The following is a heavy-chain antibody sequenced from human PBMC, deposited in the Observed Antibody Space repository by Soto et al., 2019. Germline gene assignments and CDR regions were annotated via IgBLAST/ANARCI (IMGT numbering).Heavy chain of an antibody. Sequence: EVQLVESGGGLVQPGWSLRLSCAASGFTFDDYAMHWVRQAPGKGLEWVSSISWNSDHIGYADSVKGRFTISRDNAKNSLYLQMISLRAEDTALYYCAKGGDYYGSTTYYNWFDSWGQGTRVTVSS. V-gene: IGHV3-9*01. D-gene: IGHD3-10*01. J-gene: IGHJ5*01. CDR3: AKGGDYYGSTTYYNWFDS. CDR2: ISWNSDHI. CDR1: GFTFDDYA.